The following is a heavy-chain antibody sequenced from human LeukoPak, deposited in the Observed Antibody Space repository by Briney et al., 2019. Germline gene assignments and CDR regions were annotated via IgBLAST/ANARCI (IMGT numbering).Heavy chain of an antibody. CDR2: INHSGST. D-gene: IGHD3-3*01. CDR3: ASRIFGVVIRGQGWFDP. V-gene: IGHV4-34*01. Sequence: SETLSLTCAVYGGSFSGYYWSWIRQPPGKGLEWIGEINHSGSTNYNPSLKSRVTISVDTSKNQFSLKLSSVTAADTAVYYCASRIFGVVIRGQGWFDPWGQGTLVTVSS. CDR1: GGSFSGYY. J-gene: IGHJ5*02.